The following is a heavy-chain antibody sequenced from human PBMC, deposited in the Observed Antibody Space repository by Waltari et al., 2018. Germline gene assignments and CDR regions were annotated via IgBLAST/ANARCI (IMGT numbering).Heavy chain of an antibody. Sequence: EVQLVESGGGLVQPGGSLRLSCAASGFTFSSYWMYWVRQVPGKGLVWVSRINSVGITTSYADSVKGRFTISRDNAKNTLFLQMNSLRAEDTAVYYCATAGGGLDYWGQGTLVTVSS. CDR3: ATAGGGLDY. CDR1: GFTFSSYW. J-gene: IGHJ4*02. V-gene: IGHV3-74*01. CDR2: INSVGITT. D-gene: IGHD3-10*01.